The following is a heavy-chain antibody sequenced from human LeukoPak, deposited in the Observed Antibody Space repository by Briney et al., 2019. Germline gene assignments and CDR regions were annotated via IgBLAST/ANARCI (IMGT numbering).Heavy chain of an antibody. V-gene: IGHV3-7*01. CDR2: MKPDGSEI. J-gene: IGHJ3*02. CDR3: ARDLYYDSSGYYYVMGAFDI. D-gene: IGHD3-22*01. Sequence: GGSLRLSCAASGFTFTTYWMSWVRQAPGKGLEWVANMKPDGSEIFYVDSVKGRFTISRDNAKNSLYLQMNSLRAEDTAVYYCARDLYYDSSGYYYVMGAFDIWGQGTMVTVSS. CDR1: GFTFTTYW.